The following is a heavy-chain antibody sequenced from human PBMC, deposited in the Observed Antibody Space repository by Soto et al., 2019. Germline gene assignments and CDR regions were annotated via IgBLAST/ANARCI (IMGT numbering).Heavy chain of an antibody. CDR1: GFTFSKYA. Sequence: GGSLRLSCAASGFTFSKYAMHWVRQARGTGLEWVAVISNDGSNPYYADSVKGRFTISRDNSKNTLYLQMNSLREEDTAVYYCARDHKIPGEVPYYYYGMDVWGQGTTVTVSS. D-gene: IGHD2-2*01. J-gene: IGHJ6*02. CDR3: ARDHKIPGEVPYYYYGMDV. CDR2: ISNDGSNP. V-gene: IGHV3-30-3*01.